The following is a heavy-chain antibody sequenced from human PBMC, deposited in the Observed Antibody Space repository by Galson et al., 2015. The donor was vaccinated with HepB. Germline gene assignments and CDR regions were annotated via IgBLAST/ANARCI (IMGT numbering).Heavy chain of an antibody. CDR2: ITSSGGNS. D-gene: IGHD2-15*01. CDR3: AKDGIMVANNPYHFHY. CDR1: GFSFTRYA. V-gene: IGHV3-23*01. J-gene: IGHJ4*02. Sequence: LRLSCAASGFSFTRYAMTWVRQAPGKGLEWVSSITSSGGNSYYTDSVKGRFTVSRDNSKNALLLQLNSLRAEDTAMYFCAKDGIMVANNPYHFHYWGQGTLVTVSS.